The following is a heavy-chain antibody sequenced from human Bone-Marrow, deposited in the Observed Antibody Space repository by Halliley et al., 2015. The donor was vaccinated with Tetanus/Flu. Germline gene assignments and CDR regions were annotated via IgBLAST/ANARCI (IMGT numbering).Heavy chain of an antibody. V-gene: IGHV4-31*02. CDR2: THASGYT. D-gene: IGHD4-17*01. CDR3: ARSLNGDYLLFFDY. J-gene: IGHJ4*02. Sequence: GFGYTHASGYTASNPSLKSRPTVSVDTSKNQFFLNLGSVTAADTAVYFCARSLNGDYLLFFDYWGQGNLVTVSS.